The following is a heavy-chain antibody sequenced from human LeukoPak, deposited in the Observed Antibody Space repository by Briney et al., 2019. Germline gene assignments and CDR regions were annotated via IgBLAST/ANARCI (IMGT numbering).Heavy chain of an antibody. D-gene: IGHD2-2*01. CDR2: ISSSSSYI. CDR1: GFTFSSYS. V-gene: IGHV3-21*01. CDR3: ARFPSKVPAAVDY. Sequence: PGGSLRLSCAASGFTFSSYSMNWVRQAPGKGLEWVSSISSSSSYIYYADSVKGGFTISRDNAKNSLYLRMNSLRAEDTAVYYCARFPSKVPAAVDYWGQGTLVTVSS. J-gene: IGHJ4*02.